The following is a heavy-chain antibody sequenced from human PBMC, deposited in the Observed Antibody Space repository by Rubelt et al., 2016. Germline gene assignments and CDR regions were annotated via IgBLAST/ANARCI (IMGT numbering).Heavy chain of an antibody. CDR1: GYTFTSYA. D-gene: IGHD2-15*01. V-gene: IGHV1-3*01. J-gene: IGHJ3*02. CDR2: INAGNGNT. CDR3: ARAAELLLSAFDI. Sequence: QVQLVQSGAAVKKPGASVKVSCKASGYTFTSYAMHWVRQAPGQRLEWMGWINAGNGNTKYSQKFQGRVTITRDTSASTADMELSSLRSEDTAVYYCARAAELLLSAFDIWGQGTMVTVSS.